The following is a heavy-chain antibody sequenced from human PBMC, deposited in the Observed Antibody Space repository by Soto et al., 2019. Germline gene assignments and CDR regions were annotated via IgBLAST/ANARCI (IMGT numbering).Heavy chain of an antibody. Sequence: QVQLVQSGAEVRKPGASVKVSCKASGYTFSSHGIIWVRQAPGQGLEWMGWISGYNGNAKYAQRFQGRVTMTTDTCTRTDYMDLRSLGSDDSAVYYCAREGSYGWYDCWGQGTLVTVSS. J-gene: IGHJ5*01. CDR3: AREGSYGWYDC. CDR1: GYTFSSHG. CDR2: ISGYNGNA. D-gene: IGHD2-15*01. V-gene: IGHV1-18*01.